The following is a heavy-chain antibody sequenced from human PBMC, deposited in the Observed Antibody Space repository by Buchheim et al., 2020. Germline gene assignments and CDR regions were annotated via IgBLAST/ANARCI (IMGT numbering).Heavy chain of an antibody. J-gene: IGHJ5*02. CDR2: INPNSGGT. Sequence: QVQLVQSGAEVKKPGASVKVSCKASGYTFTGYYMHWVRQAPGQGLEWMGWINPNSGGTNYAQKFQGWVTMTRDTSISTAYMELSRLRSDDTAVYYCARGSLVIMEVRGWFDPWGQGTLVTVSS. D-gene: IGHD3-9*01. CDR3: ARGSLVIMEVRGWFDP. V-gene: IGHV1-2*04. CDR1: GYTFTGYY.